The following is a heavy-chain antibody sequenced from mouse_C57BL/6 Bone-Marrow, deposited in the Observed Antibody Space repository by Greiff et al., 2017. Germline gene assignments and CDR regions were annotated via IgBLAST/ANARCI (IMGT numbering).Heavy chain of an antibody. Sequence: EVQLQQSGPELVKPGASVKISCKASGYTFTDYYMNWVKQSHGKSLEWIGDISPNNGGTSYNQKFKGKATLTVEKSSSTAYMELRILTAAYSAVYYCARSAGIYYYGSSPFAYWGQGTLVTVSA. CDR3: ARSAGIYYYGSSPFAY. V-gene: IGHV1-26*01. CDR1: GYTFTDYY. CDR2: ISPNNGGT. D-gene: IGHD1-1*01. J-gene: IGHJ3*01.